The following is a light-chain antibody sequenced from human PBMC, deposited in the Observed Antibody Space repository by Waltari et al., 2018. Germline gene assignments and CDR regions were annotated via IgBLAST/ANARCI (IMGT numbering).Light chain of an antibody. Sequence: VLTQSPLSLPVTPGEPASISCRSTQSLLHSSGYNYLDWYLQKPGQSPQLLIYLGSSRASGVPDRFTGSGSGTDFTLRITRVEAEDVGLYYCMQALHSITFGQGTRLEIK. J-gene: IGKJ5*01. V-gene: IGKV2-28*01. CDR2: LGS. CDR3: MQALHSIT. CDR1: QSLLHSSGYNY.